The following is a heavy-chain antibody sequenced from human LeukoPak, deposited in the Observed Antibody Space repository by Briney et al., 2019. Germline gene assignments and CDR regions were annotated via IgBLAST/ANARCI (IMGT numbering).Heavy chain of an antibody. Sequence: SETLSLTCAVYGGSFSGYYWSWVRQPPGKGLEWIGEMNHSGSTNYNPSLTSRVTVSVDTSKTQFSLKLSSVTAADTAVYYCARTNSDGSGTYYKNHYYGMDVGGKGTTVTVSS. D-gene: IGHD3-10*01. CDR1: GGSFSGYY. V-gene: IGHV4-34*01. J-gene: IGHJ6*04. CDR3: ARTNSDGSGTYYKNHYYGMDV. CDR2: MNHSGST.